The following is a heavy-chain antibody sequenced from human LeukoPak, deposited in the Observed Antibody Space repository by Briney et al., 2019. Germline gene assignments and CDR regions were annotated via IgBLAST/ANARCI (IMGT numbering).Heavy chain of an antibody. J-gene: IGHJ4*02. V-gene: IGHV4-39*01. CDR1: GGSISSSSYY. CDR3: ASHSLTVTTVDY. CDR2: IYYSGST. D-gene: IGHD4-17*01. Sequence: SETLSLTCTVSGGSISSSSYYWGWIRQPQGKGLEWIGSIYYSGSTYYNPSLKSRVTISVDTSKNQFSLKLSSVTAADTAVYYCASHSLTVTTVDYWGQGTLVTVSS.